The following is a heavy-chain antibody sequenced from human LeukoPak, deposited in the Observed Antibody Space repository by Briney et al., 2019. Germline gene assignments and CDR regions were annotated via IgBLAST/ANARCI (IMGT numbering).Heavy chain of an antibody. CDR3: AKREYCSGGSCYPGGDYYYYYYGMDV. D-gene: IGHD2-15*01. CDR1: GYTLTSYD. J-gene: IGHJ6*02. V-gene: IGHV1-8*01. CDR2: MNPNSGNT. Sequence: GASVKVSCKASGYTLTSYDINWVRQATGQGLEWMGWMNPNSGNTGYAQKFQGRVTMTRNTSISTAYMELSSLRSEDTAVYYCAKREYCSGGSCYPGGDYYYYYYGMDVWGQGTTVTVSS.